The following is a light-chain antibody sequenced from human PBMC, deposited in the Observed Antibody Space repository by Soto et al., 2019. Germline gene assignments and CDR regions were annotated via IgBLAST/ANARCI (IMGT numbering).Light chain of an antibody. CDR3: MHATHWPRT. J-gene: IGKJ2*01. V-gene: IGKV2-30*01. CDR2: KVS. CDR1: QSLVYSDGNTY. Sequence: DVVMTRSPLSLPVTLGQPASISCRSSQSLVYSDGNTYLNWFQQRPGQSPRRLIYKVSNRDSGVPDRFSGSGSGTDFTPKISRVEAEDVGVSYCMHATHWPRTFVQGTKLAIK.